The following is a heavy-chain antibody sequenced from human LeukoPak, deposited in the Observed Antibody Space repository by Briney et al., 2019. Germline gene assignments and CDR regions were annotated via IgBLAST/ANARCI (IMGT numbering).Heavy chain of an antibody. V-gene: IGHV3-74*01. CDR2: ISNGGIRT. CDR3: ISDSEGRSGGDS. D-gene: IGHD3-10*01. CDR1: GFQFSNYW. J-gene: IGHJ4*02. Sequence: GGSLRLSCAASGFQFSNYWMHWVRQVPGMGLFWVSRISNGGIRTYADSVRGRFTISRDNSKDIVYLQLNSLRAEDTAIYYCISDSEGRSGGDSWGQGTLVTVSS.